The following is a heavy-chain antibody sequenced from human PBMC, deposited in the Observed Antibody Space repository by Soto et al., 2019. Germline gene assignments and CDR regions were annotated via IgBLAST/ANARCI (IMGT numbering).Heavy chain of an antibody. J-gene: IGHJ4*02. CDR2: IYYSGST. D-gene: IGHD6-19*01. CDR3: ARELAGPFDY. CDR1: GGSISSGGYY. Sequence: SETLSLTCTVSGGSISSGGYYWSWIRQHPGKGLEWIGYIYYSGSTYYNPSLKSRVTISVDTSKNQFSLKLSSVTAADTAVYYCARELAGPFDYWGQGTLVTVSS. V-gene: IGHV4-31*03.